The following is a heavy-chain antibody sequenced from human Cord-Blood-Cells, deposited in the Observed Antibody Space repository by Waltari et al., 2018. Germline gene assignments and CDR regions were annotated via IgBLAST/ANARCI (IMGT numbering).Heavy chain of an antibody. CDR1: GGSISSSSYY. D-gene: IGHD4-4*01. Sequence: QLQLQESGPGLVKPSETLSLTCTVSGGSISSSSYYWGWIRQPPGKGLEWIGSIYYSGSTYYNPSLKSRVTISVDTSKNQFSLKLSSVTAADTAVYYCARLAVTTPNFDYWGQGTLVTVSS. V-gene: IGHV4-39*01. CDR3: ARLAVTTPNFDY. J-gene: IGHJ4*02. CDR2: IYYSGST.